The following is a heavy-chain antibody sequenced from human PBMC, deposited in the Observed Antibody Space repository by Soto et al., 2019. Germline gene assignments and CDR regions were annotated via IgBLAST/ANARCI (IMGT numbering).Heavy chain of an antibody. CDR3: ARERKSGFWRKGLDD. D-gene: IGHD3-3*01. V-gene: IGHV1-8*01. CDR2: MDPNSGVT. CDR1: GYTFTSYD. Sequence: QVHLVQSGAEVKKPGASVKVSCKASGYTFTSYDINWVRQAPGQGLEWLGWMDPNSGVTGYAQKFQGRVSMTRNIYINTADVELSSLRSEDTAVYYCARERKSGFWRKGLDDWGQGTTVAVSS. J-gene: IGHJ6*02.